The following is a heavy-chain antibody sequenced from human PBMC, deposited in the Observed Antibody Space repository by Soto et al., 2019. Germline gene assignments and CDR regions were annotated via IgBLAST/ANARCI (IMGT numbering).Heavy chain of an antibody. CDR2: ISWDGAIT. CDR1: GFTFDDYT. Sequence: GGSLRLSCAASGFTFDDYTMHWVRQGPGKGLEWVSLISWDGAITFYADSVQGRFIISRDNSKDSLYLQMDSLTVEDSAFYYCAKGLYSSSSPLGSWGQGTQVTVSS. D-gene: IGHD6-6*01. J-gene: IGHJ4*02. V-gene: IGHV3-43*01. CDR3: AKGLYSSSSPLGS.